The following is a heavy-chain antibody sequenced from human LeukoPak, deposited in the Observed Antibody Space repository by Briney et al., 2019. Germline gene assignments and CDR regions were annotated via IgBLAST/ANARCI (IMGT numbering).Heavy chain of an antibody. CDR1: GGSISSYY. CDR2: IYTSGST. CDR3: ARDPKVNILTGYSNWFDP. D-gene: IGHD3-9*01. V-gene: IGHV4-4*07. J-gene: IGHJ5*02. Sequence: PSETLSLTCTVSGGSISSYYWSWIRQPAGKGLEWIGRIYTSGSTNYNPSLKSRVTMSVDTSKNQFSLKLSSVTAADTAVYYCARDPKVNILTGYSNWFDPWGQGTLVTVSS.